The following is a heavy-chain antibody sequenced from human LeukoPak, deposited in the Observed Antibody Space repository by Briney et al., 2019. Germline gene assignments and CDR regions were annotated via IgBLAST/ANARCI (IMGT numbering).Heavy chain of an antibody. J-gene: IGHJ5*02. Sequence: ASVKVSCKASGYTFTSYGISWVRQAPGQGLEWMGWISAYNGNTNYAQKLQGRVTMTTDTSTSTAYMELRSLRSGDTAVYYCARLPNPGYCSSTSCYGNWFDPWGQGTLVTVSS. CDR1: GYTFTSYG. D-gene: IGHD2-2*01. CDR2: ISAYNGNT. CDR3: ARLPNPGYCSSTSCYGNWFDP. V-gene: IGHV1-18*01.